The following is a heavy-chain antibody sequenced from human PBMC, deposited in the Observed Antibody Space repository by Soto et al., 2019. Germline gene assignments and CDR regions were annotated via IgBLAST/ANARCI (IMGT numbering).Heavy chain of an antibody. CDR2: IYYSGST. CDR1: GGSISSSSYY. V-gene: IGHV4-39*01. CDR3: ARRDNYYYYGMED. J-gene: IGHJ6*02. Sequence: SETLSLTCTVSGGSISSSSYYWGWIRQPPGKGLEWIGSIYYSGSTYYNPSLKSRVTISVDTSKNQFSLKLSSVTAADTAVYYCARRDNYYYYGMEDWGQGTTVTVSS.